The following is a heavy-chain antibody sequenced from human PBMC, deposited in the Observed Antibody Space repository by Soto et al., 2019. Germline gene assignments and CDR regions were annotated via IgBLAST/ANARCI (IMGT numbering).Heavy chain of an antibody. D-gene: IGHD3-16*01. CDR3: ARRPFDSAGLDY. CDR2: ISYDGSNK. Sequence: QVQLVESGGGVVQSGRSLRLSCAASGFTFSSYAMHWVRQVPGKGLDWVAAISYDGSNKYYADSVKGRFTISRDSSKSTVYMQMNTLRTEDTAVYSCARRPFDSAGLDYWGQGTLVTLSS. CDR1: GFTFSSYA. J-gene: IGHJ4*02. V-gene: IGHV3-30-3*01.